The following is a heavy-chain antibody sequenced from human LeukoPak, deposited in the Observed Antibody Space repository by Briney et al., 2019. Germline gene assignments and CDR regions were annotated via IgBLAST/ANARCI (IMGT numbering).Heavy chain of an antibody. CDR2: INHSGST. CDR1: GGSFSGYY. Sequence: SETLSLTCAVYGGSFSGYYWSWIRQPPGKGLEWIGEINHSGSTNYNPSLKSRVTISVDTSKNQFSLKLSSVTAADTAVYYCARRSHSSSPDDAFDIWGQGTMVTVSS. J-gene: IGHJ3*02. CDR3: ARRSHSSSPDDAFDI. D-gene: IGHD6-6*01. V-gene: IGHV4-34*01.